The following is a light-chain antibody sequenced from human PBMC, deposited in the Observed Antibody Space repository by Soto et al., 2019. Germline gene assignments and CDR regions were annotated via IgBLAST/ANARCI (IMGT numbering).Light chain of an antibody. Sequence: ESVLTQSPATLSLSPGERATLSCRASQSVSSYLAWYQQKPGQAPRLLIYDASNRATGIPARFSGSGSGTDFTLTISSLEPEDFAVYCCQQRSNWPLLTFGGGTKVDIK. CDR3: QQRSNWPLLT. V-gene: IGKV3-11*01. CDR1: QSVSSY. J-gene: IGKJ4*01. CDR2: DAS.